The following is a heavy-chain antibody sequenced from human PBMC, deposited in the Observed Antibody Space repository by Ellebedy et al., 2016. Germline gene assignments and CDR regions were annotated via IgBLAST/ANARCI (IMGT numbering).Heavy chain of an antibody. CDR1: GYTFPSYG. CDR2: ISTYSGDT. V-gene: IGHV1-18*01. J-gene: IGHJ4*02. CDR3: AREDSSGYYYFDY. D-gene: IGHD3-22*01. Sequence: ASVKVSCKASGYTFPSYGITWVRQAPGQGLEWMGWISTYSGDTIYAQKLQGRVTMTTDTSTSTVYMDLTSLRSDDTAVYYCAREDSSGYYYFDYWGQGTLVTVPS.